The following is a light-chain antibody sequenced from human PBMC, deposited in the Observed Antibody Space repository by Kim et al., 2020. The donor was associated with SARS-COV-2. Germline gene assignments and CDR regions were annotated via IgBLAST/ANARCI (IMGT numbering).Light chain of an antibody. CDR3: QQYNNWPSIT. Sequence: EIVMTQSPATLSVSPGERATLSCRASQSVSSNLAWYQQKPGQAPRLLIYGASIRATGIPARFSGSGSGTEFTLTISSLQSEDFAVYYCQQYNNWPSITFGQGTRLWIK. CDR1: QSVSSN. J-gene: IGKJ5*01. V-gene: IGKV3D-15*01. CDR2: GAS.